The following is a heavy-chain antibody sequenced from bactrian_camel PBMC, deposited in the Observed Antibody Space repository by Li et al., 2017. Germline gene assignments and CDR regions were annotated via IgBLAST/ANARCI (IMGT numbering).Heavy chain of an antibody. J-gene: IGHJ6*01. V-gene: IGHV3S40*01. CDR1: GFTFSSYY. CDR3: AADRGYGLDCDDASGY. CDR2: ISSERST. D-gene: IGHD3*01. Sequence: QLVESGGGLVQPGGSLRLSCEASGFTFSSYYMSWVRQAHGDGCELVSTISSERSTYYADSVKGRFTISRDNAKKAVYLEMNSLKPEDTGVYYCAADRGYGLDCDDASGYWGQGTQVTVS.